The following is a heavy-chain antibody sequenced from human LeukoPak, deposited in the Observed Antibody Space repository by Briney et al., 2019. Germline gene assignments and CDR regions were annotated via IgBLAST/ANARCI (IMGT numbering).Heavy chain of an antibody. J-gene: IGHJ4*02. CDR3: ARHLRFEFEYYFDY. CDR1: GGSISSISYS. V-gene: IGHV4-39*01. D-gene: IGHD3-10*01. Sequence: SETLSLNCTVSGGSISSISYSWGWIRQPPGKGLEWIGSIYYSGSTYYNPSRKSRVTISVDTSKTQFSLTLSSVTAADTAVYYRARHLRFEFEYYFDYWGQGTLVTVSS. CDR2: IYYSGST.